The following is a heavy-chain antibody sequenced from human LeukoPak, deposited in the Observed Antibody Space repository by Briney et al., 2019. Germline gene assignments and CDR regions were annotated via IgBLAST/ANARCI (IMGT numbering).Heavy chain of an antibody. J-gene: IGHJ6*03. CDR1: GYTFTGYY. CDR3: ARGACGSSWCRYYYYYYMDV. D-gene: IGHD6-13*01. Sequence: EASVKVSCKASGYTFTGYYMHWVRQATGQGLEWMGWMNPNSGNTGYAQKFQGRVTMARNTSISTAYMELSSLRSEDTAVYYCARGACGSSWCRYYYYYYMDVWGKGTTVTISS. V-gene: IGHV1-8*02. CDR2: MNPNSGNT.